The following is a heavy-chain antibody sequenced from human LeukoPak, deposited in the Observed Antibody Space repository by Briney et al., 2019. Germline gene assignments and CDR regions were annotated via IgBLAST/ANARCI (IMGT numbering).Heavy chain of an antibody. CDR2: ISSSSSYI. D-gene: IGHD2-15*01. V-gene: IGHV3-21*01. CDR3: ASGGYRVAALDY. Sequence: GGSLRLSCAASGFTFSSYSMNWVRQAPGKGLEWVSSISSSSSYIYYADSVKGRFTISRDNAKNSLYLQMNSLRAEDTAVYYCASGGYRVAALDYWGQGTLVTVSS. CDR1: GFTFSSYS. J-gene: IGHJ4*02.